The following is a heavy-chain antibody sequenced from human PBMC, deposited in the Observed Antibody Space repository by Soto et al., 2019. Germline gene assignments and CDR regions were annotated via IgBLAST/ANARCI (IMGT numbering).Heavy chain of an antibody. CDR1: GFTFDDYT. CDR3: AKDIRSSSWSPYGMDV. V-gene: IGHV3-43*01. CDR2: ISWDGGST. D-gene: IGHD6-13*01. Sequence: EVQLVESGGVVVQPGGSLRLSCAASGFTFDDYTMHWVRQAPGKGLEWVSLISWDGGSTYYADSVKGRFTISRDNSKNSLYLQMNSLRTEDTALYYCAKDIRSSSWSPYGMDVWGQGTTVTVS. J-gene: IGHJ6*02.